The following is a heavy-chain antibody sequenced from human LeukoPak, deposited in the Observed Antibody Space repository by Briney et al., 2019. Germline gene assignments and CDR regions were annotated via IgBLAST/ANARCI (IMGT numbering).Heavy chain of an antibody. CDR3: ARVPISDRSSSVAYFQH. Sequence: SETLSLTCTVSGGSISSTTYYWGWIRQPPGKGLEWIGSIYYGASTYYNPSLKSRVSISVDTSENQFSLKLTSVTAADTAVYYCARVPISDRSSSVAYFQHWGQGTLVTVSS. J-gene: IGHJ1*01. D-gene: IGHD6-6*01. V-gene: IGHV4-39*01. CDR2: IYYGAST. CDR1: GGSISSTTYY.